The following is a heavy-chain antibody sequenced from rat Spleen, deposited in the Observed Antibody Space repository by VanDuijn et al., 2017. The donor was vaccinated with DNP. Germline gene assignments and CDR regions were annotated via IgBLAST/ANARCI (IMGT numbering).Heavy chain of an antibody. Sequence: EVHLQESGPGLVKPSQSLSLTCSVTGYSITSNFRWSWIRKFPGNTLEWMGYINSAGSTDYNPSLKSRISITRDTSRNQFFLQVNSVTTEDTATYYCAVQLGVFDYWGQGVVVTVSS. V-gene: IGHV3-3*01. D-gene: IGHD5-1*01. CDR3: AVQLGVFDY. CDR1: GYSITSNFR. CDR2: INSAGST. J-gene: IGHJ2*01.